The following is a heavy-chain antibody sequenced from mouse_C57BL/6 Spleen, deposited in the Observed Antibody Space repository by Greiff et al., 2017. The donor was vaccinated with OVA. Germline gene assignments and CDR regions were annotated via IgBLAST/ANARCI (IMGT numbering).Heavy chain of an antibody. CDR3: AREITTVVADYFDY. CDR1: GYSITSGYY. V-gene: IGHV3-6*01. CDR2: ISYDGSN. D-gene: IGHD1-1*01. J-gene: IGHJ2*01. Sequence: VQLQQSGPGLVKPSQSLSLTCSVTGYSITSGYYWNWIRQFPGNKLEWMGYISYDGSNNYNPSLKNRISITRDTSKNQFFLKLNSVTTEDTATYYCAREITTVVADYFDYWGQGTTLTVSS.